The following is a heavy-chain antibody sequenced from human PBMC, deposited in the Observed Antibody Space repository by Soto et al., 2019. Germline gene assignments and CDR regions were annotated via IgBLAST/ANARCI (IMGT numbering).Heavy chain of an antibody. D-gene: IGHD4-17*01. Sequence: EVQLVESGGGLVQPGGSLRISCAASGFTFSSYWMSWVRQAPGKGLEWVANIKQDGSEKYYVDSVKGRFTISRDNAKNSLYLQMNSLRAEDTAVYYCASPRNRYGDFLAFDYWGQGTLVTVSS. CDR2: IKQDGSEK. J-gene: IGHJ4*02. V-gene: IGHV3-7*01. CDR3: ASPRNRYGDFLAFDY. CDR1: GFTFSSYW.